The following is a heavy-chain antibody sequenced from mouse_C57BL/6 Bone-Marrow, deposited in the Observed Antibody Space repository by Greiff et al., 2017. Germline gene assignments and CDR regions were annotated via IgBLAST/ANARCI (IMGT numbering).Heavy chain of an antibody. CDR2: IDPENGDT. Sequence: EVKLMESGAELVRPGASVKLSCTASGFNIKDDYMHWVKQRPEQGLEWIGWIDPENGDTEYASKFQGKATITADTSSNTAYLQLSSLTSEDTAVYYCTTFGWYAMDYWGQGTSVTVSS. J-gene: IGHJ4*01. V-gene: IGHV14-4*01. D-gene: IGHD2-3*01. CDR3: TTFGWYAMDY. CDR1: GFNIKDDY.